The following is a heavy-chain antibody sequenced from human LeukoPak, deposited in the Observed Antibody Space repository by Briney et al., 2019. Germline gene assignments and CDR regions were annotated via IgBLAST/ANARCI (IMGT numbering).Heavy chain of an antibody. V-gene: IGHV4-39*01. Sequence: PSETLSLTCTVSGGSISSSSYYWAWIRQPPGKALEWIGNIYYSGSTYYNPSLKSRVTMSVDTSKNQFSLKLSSVTAADTAVYYCARFNPAAGSFCFDYWGQGTLVTVSS. D-gene: IGHD6-13*01. J-gene: IGHJ4*02. CDR2: IYYSGST. CDR1: GGSISSSSYY. CDR3: ARFNPAAGSFCFDY.